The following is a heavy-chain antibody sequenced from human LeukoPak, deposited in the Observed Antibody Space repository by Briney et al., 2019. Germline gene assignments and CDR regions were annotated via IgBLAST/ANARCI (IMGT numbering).Heavy chain of an antibody. CDR1: GYTFTNYG. Sequence: ASVKVSCKASGYTFTNYGISWVRQAPGQGLEWMVWISAYKGNTNYAQKLQGRVTMSTDTSTSTAYMELRSLRSDDTAVYYCARGGPRYLDWLSHPDDYWGQGTLVTVSS. CDR2: ISAYKGNT. V-gene: IGHV1-18*01. J-gene: IGHJ4*02. CDR3: ARGGPRYLDWLSHPDDY. D-gene: IGHD3-9*01.